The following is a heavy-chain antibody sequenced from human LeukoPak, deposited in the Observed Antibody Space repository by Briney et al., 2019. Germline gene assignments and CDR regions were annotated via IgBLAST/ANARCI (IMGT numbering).Heavy chain of an antibody. CDR1: GFRFGDFA. V-gene: IGHV3-23*01. Sequence: GGSLRLSCTPSGFRFGDFAMSWVRQPPGKGLEWVSTINANSGTRSYAASVRGRFTISRDNSKNTVYLQLNTLRAEDTAVYYCTKPISGGLAVTADWFDPWGQGTLVVVSS. CDR2: INANSGTR. J-gene: IGHJ5*01. D-gene: IGHD6-19*01. CDR3: TKPISGGLAVTADWFDP.